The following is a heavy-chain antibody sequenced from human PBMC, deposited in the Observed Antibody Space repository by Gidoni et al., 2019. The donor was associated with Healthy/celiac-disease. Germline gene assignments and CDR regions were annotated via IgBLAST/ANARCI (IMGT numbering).Heavy chain of an antibody. V-gene: IGHV1-8*01. CDR3: ARGWGDYDSSGYYGDAFDI. CDR2: MNPDTGNT. CDR1: GFTFTSYD. J-gene: IGHJ3*02. D-gene: IGHD3-22*01. Sequence: QVQLVQSGAEVKKPGASVKVSCKASGFTFTSYDINWVRQATGQGLEWMGWMNPDTGNTGYAQKFQGRVTVTRDTSISTAYMELSSLRSEDTAVYYCARGWGDYDSSGYYGDAFDIWGQGTMVTVSS.